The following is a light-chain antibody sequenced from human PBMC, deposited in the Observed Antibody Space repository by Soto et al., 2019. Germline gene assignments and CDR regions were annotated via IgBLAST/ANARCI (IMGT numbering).Light chain of an antibody. CDR2: GAS. V-gene: IGKV1-9*01. CDR3: QQLNSYLYT. Sequence: DIQLTQSPSFLSASVGDRVTITCRASQGISSYLAWYQQKPGKAPKLLINGASTLQSGVPSRFSGSGSGTEFTLTINSLQPEDIGTYYCQQLNSYLYTFGQGTKLEI. CDR1: QGISSY. J-gene: IGKJ2*01.